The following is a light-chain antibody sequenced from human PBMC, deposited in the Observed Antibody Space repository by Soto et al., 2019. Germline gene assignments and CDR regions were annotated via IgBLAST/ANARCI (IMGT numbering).Light chain of an antibody. Sequence: ELVMTQSPATLSVSPGERATLSCGASQSFSSNVAWYQQKPGQAPRLLIYDASSRATGIPDRFSGGGSGTDFTLTISRLEPEDFAVYYCQQFSSYPLTFGGGTKVDTK. V-gene: IGKV3D-20*01. CDR3: QQFSSYPLT. CDR1: QSFSSN. CDR2: DAS. J-gene: IGKJ4*01.